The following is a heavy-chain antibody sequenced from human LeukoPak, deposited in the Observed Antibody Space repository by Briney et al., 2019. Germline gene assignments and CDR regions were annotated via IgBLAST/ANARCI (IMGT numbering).Heavy chain of an antibody. Sequence: GGSLRLSCAASGFTFSGYAMSWVRQAPGKGLEWVSAISGSGGSTYYADSVKGRFTISRDNSKNTLYLQMNSRRAEVTAGHYCATSNIVVVPAAIEDYWGQGTPVTVSS. D-gene: IGHD2-2*01. CDR1: GFTFSGYA. V-gene: IGHV3-23*01. J-gene: IGHJ4*02. CDR2: ISGSGGST. CDR3: ATSNIVVVPAAIEDY.